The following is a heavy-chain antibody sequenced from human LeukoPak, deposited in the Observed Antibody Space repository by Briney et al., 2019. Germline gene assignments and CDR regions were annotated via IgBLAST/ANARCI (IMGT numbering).Heavy chain of an antibody. CDR2: ISAYNDNT. D-gene: IGHD6-13*01. J-gene: IGHJ4*02. CDR1: GYTFTSYD. Sequence: ASVKVSCKASGYTFTSYDFSWVRQAPGQGLEWMGWISAYNDNTNYAQKLQGRATMTTDTSTSTAYMELRSLRSDDTAVYYCARAKGPIAAAGTPRRSVFDYRGQGTLVTVSS. V-gene: IGHV1-18*01. CDR3: ARAKGPIAAAGTPRRSVFDY.